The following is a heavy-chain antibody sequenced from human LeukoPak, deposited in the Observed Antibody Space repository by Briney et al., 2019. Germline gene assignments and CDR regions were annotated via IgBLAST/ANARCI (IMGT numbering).Heavy chain of an antibody. J-gene: IGHJ4*02. V-gene: IGHV3-74*03. CDR1: GFTFSSYW. Sequence: GGSLRLSCAASGFTFSSYWMHWVRGAPGKGLVWVSRINSDGSSITYADSVKGRFTISRDNAKNTLYLQMNSLRVEDTAVYYCAREGRVSGYDFDCWGQGTLVTVSS. CDR3: AREGRVSGYDFDC. D-gene: IGHD5-12*01. CDR2: INSDGSSI.